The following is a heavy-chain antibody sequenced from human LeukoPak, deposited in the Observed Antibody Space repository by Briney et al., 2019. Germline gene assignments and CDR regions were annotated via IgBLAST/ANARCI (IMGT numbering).Heavy chain of an antibody. CDR3: ARAYIVVVPAAKAHFDY. D-gene: IGHD2-2*01. CDR1: GYTFTGYY. V-gene: IGHV1-2*02. CDR2: INPNSGGT. J-gene: IGHJ4*02. Sequence: GASVKVSCKASGYTFTGYYMHWVRQAPGQGLEWMGWINPNSGGTNYAQKFQGRVTMTRDTSISTAYMGLSRLRSDDTAVYYCARAYIVVVPAAKAHFDYWGQGTLVTVSS.